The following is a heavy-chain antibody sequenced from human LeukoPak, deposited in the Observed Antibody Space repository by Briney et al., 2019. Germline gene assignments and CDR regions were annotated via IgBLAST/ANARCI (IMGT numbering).Heavy chain of an antibody. V-gene: IGHV3-21*01. CDR3: ARAGRFCG. CDR1: GFTFSSYS. D-gene: IGHD3-3*01. Sequence: GGPLRLSRAASGFTFSSYSMNWVRQAPGKGLEWVSSISSSRSYIYYADSVKGRFTISRDKAKNSLYLQMNSLRAEDTAVYYCARAGRFCGWGQGTLVTVSS. CDR2: ISSSRSYI. J-gene: IGHJ4*02.